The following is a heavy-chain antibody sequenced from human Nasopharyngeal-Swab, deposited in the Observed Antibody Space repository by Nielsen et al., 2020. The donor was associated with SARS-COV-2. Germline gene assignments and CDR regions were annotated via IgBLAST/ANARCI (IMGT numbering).Heavy chain of an antibody. V-gene: IGHV4-59*08. J-gene: IGHJ6*03. CDR2: IYSSGTT. D-gene: IGHD3-3*01. CDR3: ARRLWSGREYYMDV. CDR1: GGSISNDY. Sequence: SETLSLTCSLSGGSISNDYWTWIRQPPGKGLEWIGQIYSSGTTNYNPSLMSRITISVDTSRNQFSLTLSSVIAADTAIYYCARRLWSGREYYMDVWGKGATVTVSS.